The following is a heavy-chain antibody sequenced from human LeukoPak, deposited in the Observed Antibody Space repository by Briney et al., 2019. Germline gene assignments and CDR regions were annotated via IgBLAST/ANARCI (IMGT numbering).Heavy chain of an antibody. V-gene: IGHV3-30*18. D-gene: IGHD3-10*01. J-gene: IGHJ4*02. CDR1: GFTFSSYG. Sequence: GGSLRLSCAASGFTFSSYGMHWVRQAPGKGLEWVAVISYDGSNKYYADSVKGRFTISRDNSKNALYLQMNSLRAGDTAVYCCAKDLRDYYGSVKYWGQGTLVTVSS. CDR2: ISYDGSNK. CDR3: AKDLRDYYGSVKY.